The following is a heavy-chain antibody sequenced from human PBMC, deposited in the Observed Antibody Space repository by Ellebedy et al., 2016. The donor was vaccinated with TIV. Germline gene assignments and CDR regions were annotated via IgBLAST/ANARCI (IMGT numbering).Heavy chain of an antibody. D-gene: IGHD6-19*01. Sequence: GESLKISXAASGFSFNHFWMNWVRQAPGGGLEWVANMNLDGNQIYYVDSVKGRFTISRDNAKNSLFLQMNSLRVEDTAVYYCVAGSEIWGQGTLVTVSS. CDR1: GFSFNHFW. CDR3: VAGSEI. V-gene: IGHV3-7*02. J-gene: IGHJ4*02. CDR2: MNLDGNQI.